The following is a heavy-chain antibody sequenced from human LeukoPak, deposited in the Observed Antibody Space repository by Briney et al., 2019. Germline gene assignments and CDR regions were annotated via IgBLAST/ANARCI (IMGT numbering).Heavy chain of an antibody. CDR3: AKKVAGTSYYFDY. Sequence: GGSLRLSCAASGFTFSSYAMSWVRQAPGKGLEWVSAISGSGGSTYYADSVKGRLTISRDNSKNTLYLQMNSLRAEDTAVYYCAKKVAGTSYYFDYWGQGTLVTVSS. J-gene: IGHJ4*02. D-gene: IGHD6-19*01. V-gene: IGHV3-23*01. CDR1: GFTFSSYA. CDR2: ISGSGGST.